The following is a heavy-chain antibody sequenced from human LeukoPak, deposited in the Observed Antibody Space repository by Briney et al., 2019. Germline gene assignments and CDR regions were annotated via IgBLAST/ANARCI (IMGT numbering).Heavy chain of an antibody. V-gene: IGHV4-4*07. CDR2: TYTSGST. CDR3: AREEAVAGTHYFDY. J-gene: IGHJ4*02. CDR1: GGSISSYY. D-gene: IGHD6-19*01. Sequence: SETLSLTCTVSGGSISSYYWSWIRQPAGKGLEWIGRTYTSGSTNYNPSLKSRVTMSVDTSKNQFSLKLSSVTAADTAVYYCAREEAVAGTHYFDYWGQGTLVTVSS.